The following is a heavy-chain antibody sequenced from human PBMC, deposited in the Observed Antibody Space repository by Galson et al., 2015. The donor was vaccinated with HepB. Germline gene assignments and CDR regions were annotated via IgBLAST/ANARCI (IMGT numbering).Heavy chain of an antibody. D-gene: IGHD6-13*01. Sequence: SVKVSCKASGYTFTSYDINWVRQATGQGLEWMGWMNPNSGNTGYAQKFQGRVTMTRNTSISTAYMELSSLRSEDTAVYCCARVKGQQLPRAIDYWGQGTLVTVSS. V-gene: IGHV1-8*01. CDR1: GYTFTSYD. J-gene: IGHJ4*02. CDR2: MNPNSGNT. CDR3: ARVKGQQLPRAIDY.